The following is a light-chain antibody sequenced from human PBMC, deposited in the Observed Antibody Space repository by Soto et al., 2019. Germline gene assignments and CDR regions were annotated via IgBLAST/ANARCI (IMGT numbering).Light chain of an antibody. J-gene: IGKJ1*01. CDR1: QSISSTY. Sequence: DIVLTQSPGTLSLSPVERATLSCRASQSISSTYLAWYQQKPGQAPRLLIYSASTRATGIPARFSGSGSGTDFTLTISSLEPEDFAVYYCQHYSTSPSTFGRGTKVDIK. CDR3: QHYSTSPST. V-gene: IGKV3-20*01. CDR2: SAS.